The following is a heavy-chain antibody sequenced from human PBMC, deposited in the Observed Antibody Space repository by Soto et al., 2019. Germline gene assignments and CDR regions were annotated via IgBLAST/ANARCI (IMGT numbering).Heavy chain of an antibody. CDR2: ISSSSSYI. CDR1: GFTFSSYS. D-gene: IGHD3-9*01. V-gene: IGHV3-21*01. CDR3: ARDSRGTPKNYDILTGYPAYYFDY. J-gene: IGHJ4*02. Sequence: PGGSLRLSCAASGFTFSSYSMNWVRQAPGKGLEWVSSISSSSSYIYYADSLKGRFTISRDNAKNSLYLQMNSLRAEDTAVYYCARDSRGTPKNYDILTGYPAYYFDYWGQGTLVTVSS.